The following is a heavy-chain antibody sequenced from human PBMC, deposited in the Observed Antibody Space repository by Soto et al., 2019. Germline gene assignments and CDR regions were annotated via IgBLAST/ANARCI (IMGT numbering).Heavy chain of an antibody. CDR1: GGSMSSGDYY. V-gene: IGHV4-30-4*01. CDR3: ARGSPGDYYHGMDV. CDR2: IYDSGST. Sequence: QVQLQESGPGLVKPSQTLSLICKVSGGSMSSGDYYWSWIRRPPGRGLEWIGNIYDSGSTYYSPALKSRALIAVDMSRNQFSLNLRFVTAADTAVYFCARGSPGDYYHGMDVWGQWTTVTVSS. J-gene: IGHJ6*02.